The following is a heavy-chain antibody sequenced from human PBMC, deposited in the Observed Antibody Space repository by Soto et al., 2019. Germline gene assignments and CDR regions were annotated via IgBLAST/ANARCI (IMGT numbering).Heavy chain of an antibody. V-gene: IGHV3-64*02. Sequence: EVQLVESGEGLVQPGGSLRLSCAASGFTFSSYAMHWVRQAPGKGLEYVSAISSNGGSTYYADSVKGRFTISRDNSKNPLYLQMGSLRAEDMAVYYCARDGMDVWGQGNTVTVSS. CDR1: GFTFSSYA. J-gene: IGHJ6*02. CDR3: ARDGMDV. CDR2: ISSNGGST.